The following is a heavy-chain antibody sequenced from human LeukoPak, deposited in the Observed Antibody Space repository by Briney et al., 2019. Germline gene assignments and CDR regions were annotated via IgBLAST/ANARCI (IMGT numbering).Heavy chain of an antibody. V-gene: IGHV4-59*01. CDR2: INYSGST. CDR3: ARDPHYGDILNDPFDI. D-gene: IGHD4-17*01. CDR1: GGSISRYY. J-gene: IGHJ3*02. Sequence: SQTLSLTCTVSGGSISRYYWSWIRQPPGKGLEWIGYINYSGSTKYSPSLKSRVTISVDTSKNQFSLKLSSVTAADTAVYYCARDPHYGDILNDPFDIWGQGTMVTVSS.